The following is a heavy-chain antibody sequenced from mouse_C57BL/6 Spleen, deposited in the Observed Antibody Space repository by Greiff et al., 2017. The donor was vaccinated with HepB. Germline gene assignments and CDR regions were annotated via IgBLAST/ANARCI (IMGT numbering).Heavy chain of an antibody. D-gene: IGHD2-3*01. CDR3: ARQARWLLRPDY. V-gene: IGHV1-53*01. Sequence: QVQLKQPGTELVKPGASVKLSCKASGYTFTSYWMHWVKQRPGQGLEWIGNINPSNGGTNYNEKFKSKATLTVDKSSSTAYMQLSSLTSEDSAVYYCARQARWLLRPDYWGQGTTLTVSS. CDR2: INPSNGGT. CDR1: GYTFTSYW. J-gene: IGHJ2*01.